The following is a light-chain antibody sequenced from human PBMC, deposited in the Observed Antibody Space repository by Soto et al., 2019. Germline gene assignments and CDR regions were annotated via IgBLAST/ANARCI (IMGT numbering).Light chain of an antibody. Sequence: QSALTQPASVSGSPGQSITISCTGTSSDVGGYKFVSWFQQHPGKAPKLMIYEVTSRPSGVSHRFSGSKSGTTASLTISGLQAEDEADYYCCSYTSNNTLVFGGGTKLTV. CDR3: CSYTSNNTLV. V-gene: IGLV2-14*01. CDR1: SSDVGGYKF. CDR2: EVT. J-gene: IGLJ1*01.